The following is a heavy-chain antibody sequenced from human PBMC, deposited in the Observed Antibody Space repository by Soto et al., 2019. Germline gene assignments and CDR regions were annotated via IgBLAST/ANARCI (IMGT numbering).Heavy chain of an antibody. CDR3: ARRYAGNFDY. D-gene: IGHD2-8*01. J-gene: IGHJ4*02. CDR1: GGSISSYY. CDR2: IYYSGST. V-gene: IGHV4-59*01. Sequence: QVQLQESGPGLVKPSETLSLTCTVSGGSISSYYWSWIRQPPGKGLEWIGSIYYSGSTNYNPSLKRRVTISVDTSKNQFSLKLSSVTAADTAVYYCARRYAGNFDYWGQGTLVTVSS.